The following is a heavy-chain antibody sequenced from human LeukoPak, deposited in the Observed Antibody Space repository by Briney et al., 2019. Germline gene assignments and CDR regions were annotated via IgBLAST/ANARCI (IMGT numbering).Heavy chain of an antibody. CDR1: GLSFSTYA. Sequence: GGSLRLSCAASGLSFSTYAMSWVRQAPGKGLEWVANIKQDGSEKYYVDSVKGRFTTSRDNAKNSLYLQMNSLRAEDTAVYYCARGVVTGIDFYDYWGQGTLVTVSS. CDR2: IKQDGSEK. D-gene: IGHD1-20*01. V-gene: IGHV3-7*01. J-gene: IGHJ4*02. CDR3: ARGVVTGIDFYDY.